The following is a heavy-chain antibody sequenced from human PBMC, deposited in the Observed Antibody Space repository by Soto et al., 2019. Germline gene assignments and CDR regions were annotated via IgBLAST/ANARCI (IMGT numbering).Heavy chain of an antibody. CDR1: GFTFSSYS. CDR2: ISSSSSYI. CDR3: ARDLYSSGHYFDD. V-gene: IGHV3-21*01. Sequence: EVQLVESGGGLVKPGGSLRLSCAASGFTFSSYSMNWVRQAPGKGLEWVSSISSSSSYIYYADSVKGRFTISRDNAKNSLYLQMNSLRADYTAVYYCARDLYSSGHYFDDWGQGTLVTVSS. D-gene: IGHD6-19*01. J-gene: IGHJ4*02.